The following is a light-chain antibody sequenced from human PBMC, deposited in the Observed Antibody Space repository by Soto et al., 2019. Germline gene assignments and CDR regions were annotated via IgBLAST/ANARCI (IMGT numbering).Light chain of an antibody. CDR2: AAS. CDR3: HQYDMYWT. V-gene: IGKV1-9*01. J-gene: IGKJ1*01. CDR1: HDVSRS. Sequence: THLTQSPSFLYSSVGDRGTIPCRASHDVSRSVGWYQQKPGTAPKILISAASTLNSGVPSRFSGSRSATDFTLTFSSLKTDDIPTYYWHQYDMYWTFGQVGNADIK.